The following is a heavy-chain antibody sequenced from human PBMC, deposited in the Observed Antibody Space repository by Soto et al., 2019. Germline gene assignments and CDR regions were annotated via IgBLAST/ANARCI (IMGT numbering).Heavy chain of an antibody. J-gene: IGHJ6*03. D-gene: IGHD3-22*01. CDR3: AKDLPDRYCYMDV. Sequence: PGGSLRLSCAASGFTFRSYAMSWVRQAPGKGLEWVSAISGSGGATHYTDSVKGRFTISRDNSKNTLYLQMHSLTAEDTSVYYSAKDLPDRYCYMDVWGKGTTVTVSS. CDR1: GFTFRSYA. V-gene: IGHV3-23*01. CDR2: ISGSGGAT.